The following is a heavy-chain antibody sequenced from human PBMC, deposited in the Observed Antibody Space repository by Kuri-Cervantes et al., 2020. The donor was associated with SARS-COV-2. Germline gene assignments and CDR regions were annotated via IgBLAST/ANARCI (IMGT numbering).Heavy chain of an antibody. D-gene: IGHD2-2*01. J-gene: IGHJ4*02. CDR3: ARATPGLVVVPAAIPN. CDR2: ISYDGSNK. Sequence: LSLTCAASGFTFSSYGMHWVRQAPGKGLECVAVISYDGSNKYYADSVKGRFTISRDNSKNTLYLQMNSLRAEDTAVYYCARATPGLVVVPAAIPNWGQGTLVTVSS. CDR1: GFTFSSYG. V-gene: IGHV3-30*03.